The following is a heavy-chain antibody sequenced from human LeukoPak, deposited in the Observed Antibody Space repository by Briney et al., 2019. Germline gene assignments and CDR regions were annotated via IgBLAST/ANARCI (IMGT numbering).Heavy chain of an antibody. CDR3: ARVRVDILTGYYPYYFDY. CDR2: IYYSGST. Sequence: SETLSLTCVVYGGPFSGYYWSWIRQPPGKGLEWIGSIYYSGSTYYNPSLKSRVTISVDTSKNQFSLKLSSVTAADTAVYYCARVRVDILTGYYPYYFDYWGQGTLVTVSS. D-gene: IGHD3-9*01. V-gene: IGHV4-34*01. CDR1: GGPFSGYY. J-gene: IGHJ4*02.